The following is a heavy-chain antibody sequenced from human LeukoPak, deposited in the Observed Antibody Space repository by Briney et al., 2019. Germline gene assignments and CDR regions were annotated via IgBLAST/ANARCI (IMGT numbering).Heavy chain of an antibody. CDR3: ARHGGYYYDSSGYYYDY. Sequence: SETLSLTCTVSGGSISSGDYYWSWIRQPPGEGLEWIGYIYYSGSTYYNPSLKSRVTISVDTSKNQFSLKLSSVTAADTAVYYCARHGGYYYDSSGYYYDYWGQGTLVTVSS. CDR1: GGSISSGDYY. V-gene: IGHV4-30-4*01. D-gene: IGHD3-22*01. CDR2: IYYSGST. J-gene: IGHJ4*02.